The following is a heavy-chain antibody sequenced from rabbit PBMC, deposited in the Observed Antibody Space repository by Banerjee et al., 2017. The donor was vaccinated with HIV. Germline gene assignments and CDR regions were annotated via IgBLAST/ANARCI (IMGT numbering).Heavy chain of an antibody. J-gene: IGHJ4*01. CDR1: GFSLSIYE. D-gene: IGHD8-1*01. CDR3: GRDRDTGSVYYFDL. V-gene: IGHV1S40*01. Sequence: QSLEESGGDLVKPGASLTLTCTASGFSLSIYEMCWVRQAPGKGLEWIACIYAGSSGSTYYANWAKGRFTISKTSSTTVTLQMTSLTAADTATYFCGRDRDTGSVYYFDLWGPGTLVTVS. CDR2: IYAGSSGST.